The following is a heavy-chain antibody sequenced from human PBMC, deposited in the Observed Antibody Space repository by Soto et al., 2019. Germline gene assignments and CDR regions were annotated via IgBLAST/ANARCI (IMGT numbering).Heavy chain of an antibody. CDR2: IYSGGST. CDR3: ASARIAAAGYFDY. Sequence: GGFLRLSCGASGFTSSSNYMSWVRQAPGKGLEWVSVIYSGGSTYYADSVKGRFTISRDNSKNTLYLQMNSLRAEDTAVYYCASARIAAAGYFDYWGQGTLVTVSS. V-gene: IGHV3-66*01. D-gene: IGHD6-13*01. J-gene: IGHJ4*02. CDR1: GFTSSSNY.